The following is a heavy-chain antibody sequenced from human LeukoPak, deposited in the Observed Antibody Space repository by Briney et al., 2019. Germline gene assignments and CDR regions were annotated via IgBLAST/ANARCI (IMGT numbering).Heavy chain of an antibody. CDR1: GFTFSSYA. Sequence: GGSLRLSCAASGFTFSSYAMHWVRQAPGKGLEWVAVISYDGSNKYYADSVKGRFTISRDNSKNTLYLQMNSLRAEDTAVYYCARGSTRLAYCGGDCSPPALWGQGTLVTVSS. V-gene: IGHV3-30*01. CDR3: ARGSTRLAYCGGDCSPPAL. CDR2: ISYDGSNK. D-gene: IGHD2-21*02. J-gene: IGHJ4*02.